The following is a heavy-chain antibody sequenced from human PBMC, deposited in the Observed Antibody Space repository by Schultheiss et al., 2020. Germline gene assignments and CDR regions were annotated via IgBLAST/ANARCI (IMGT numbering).Heavy chain of an antibody. Sequence: SQTLSLTCDVYGGSFSGYYWSWIRQPPGKGLEWIGEINHSGSTNYNPSLKSRVTISVDTSKNQFSLKLSSVTATDTAVYYCARLDGYCSSTSCYVWFDPWGQGTLVTVSS. J-gene: IGHJ5*02. D-gene: IGHD2-2*01. V-gene: IGHV4-34*01. CDR3: ARLDGYCSSTSCYVWFDP. CDR1: GGSFSGYY. CDR2: INHSGST.